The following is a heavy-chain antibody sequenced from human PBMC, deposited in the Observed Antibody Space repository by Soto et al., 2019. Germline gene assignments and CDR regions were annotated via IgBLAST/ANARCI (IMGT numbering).Heavy chain of an antibody. J-gene: IGHJ6*03. Sequence: ASVKVSCKASGYTFTGYYMHWVRQAPGQGLEWMGLINPNSGGTNYAQKFQGWVTMTRDTSISTAYMELSRLRSDDTAVYYCARVSGGRQDYYYYMDVWGKGTTVTVSS. CDR1: GYTFTGYY. CDR2: INPNSGGT. V-gene: IGHV1-2*04. CDR3: ARVSGGRQDYYYYMDV. D-gene: IGHD3-10*01.